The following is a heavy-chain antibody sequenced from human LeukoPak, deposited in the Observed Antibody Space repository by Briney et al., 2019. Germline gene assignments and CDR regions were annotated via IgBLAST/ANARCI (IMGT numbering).Heavy chain of an antibody. CDR1: GYTFTSYD. CDR3: ARGFMVRGVISDWFDP. D-gene: IGHD3-10*01. CDR2: MNPNSGNT. V-gene: IGHV1-8*01. J-gene: IGHJ5*02. Sequence: ASVKVSCKASGYTFTSYDINWVRQATGQGLEWMGWMNPNSGNTGYAQKFQGRVTMTRNTSISTAYMELSSLRSEDTAVYYCARGFMVRGVISDWFDPWGQGTLVTVSS.